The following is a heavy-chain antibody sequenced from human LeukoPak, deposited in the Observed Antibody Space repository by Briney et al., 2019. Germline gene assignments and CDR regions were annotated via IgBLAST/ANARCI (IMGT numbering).Heavy chain of an antibody. CDR3: ARQTVTTFGWFDP. D-gene: IGHD3-16*01. CDR2: IYYSGST. J-gene: IGHJ5*02. V-gene: IGHV4-31*03. Sequence: PSETLSLTCTVSGGSISSGGYYWSWIRQHPGKGLEWIGYIYYSGSTYYNPSLKSRVTISVDTSKNQFSLKLSSVTAADTAVYYCARQTVTTFGWFDPWGQGTLVTVSS. CDR1: GGSISSGGYY.